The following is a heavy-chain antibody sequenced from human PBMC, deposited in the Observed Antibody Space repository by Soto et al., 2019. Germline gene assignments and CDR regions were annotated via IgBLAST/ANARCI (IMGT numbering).Heavy chain of an antibody. CDR3: ARDSGYSGYEADYYYYGMDV. D-gene: IGHD5-12*01. CDR1: GGTFSSYA. CDR2: IIPIFGTA. J-gene: IGHJ6*02. Sequence: ASVKVSCKASGGTFSSYAISWVRQAPGQGLEWMGGIIPIFGTANYAQKFQGRVTITADESTSTAYMELSSLRSEDTAVYYRARDSGYSGYEADYYYYGMDVWGQGTTVTVSS. V-gene: IGHV1-69*13.